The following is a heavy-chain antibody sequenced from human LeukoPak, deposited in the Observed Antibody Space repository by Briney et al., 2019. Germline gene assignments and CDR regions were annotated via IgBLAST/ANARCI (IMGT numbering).Heavy chain of an antibody. Sequence: PSETLSLTCTVSGGSISSSSYYWGWIRQPPGKGLEWIGSIYYSGSTYYNPSLKSRVTISVDTSKNQFSLKLSSVTAADTAVYYCARPLYDSSGYFDYWGQGTLVTVSS. D-gene: IGHD3-22*01. J-gene: IGHJ4*02. CDR3: ARPLYDSSGYFDY. V-gene: IGHV4-39*01. CDR2: IYYSGST. CDR1: GGSISSSSYY.